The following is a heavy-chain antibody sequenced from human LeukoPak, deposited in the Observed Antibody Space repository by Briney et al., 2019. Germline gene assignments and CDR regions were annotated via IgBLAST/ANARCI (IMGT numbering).Heavy chain of an antibody. J-gene: IGHJ4*02. Sequence: GGSLRLSCAAAGLAFSSYAMSWVRQAPGKGLEWVSTISVASNTFYADSVKGRFTISRDNSRNTVYLQLTSLRADDTAVYYCADYGVSGVRNNFYWGQGTLVTVSS. CDR2: ISVASNT. V-gene: IGHV3-23*01. CDR1: GLAFSSYA. D-gene: IGHD3-3*01. CDR3: ADYGVSGVRNNFY.